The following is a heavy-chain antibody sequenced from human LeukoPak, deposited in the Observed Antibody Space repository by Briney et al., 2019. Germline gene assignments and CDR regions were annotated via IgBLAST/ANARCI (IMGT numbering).Heavy chain of an antibody. D-gene: IGHD3-22*01. Sequence: PSETLSLTCTVSGVSISSYYWSWIRQPAGKGLEWIGRIYTSGSTNYNPSLKSRVTMSVDTSKNQFSLKLSSVTAADTAVYYCARNYYDSSGYQGLYYMDVWGKGTTVTVSS. CDR2: IYTSGST. CDR1: GVSISSYY. J-gene: IGHJ6*03. CDR3: ARNYYDSSGYQGLYYMDV. V-gene: IGHV4-4*07.